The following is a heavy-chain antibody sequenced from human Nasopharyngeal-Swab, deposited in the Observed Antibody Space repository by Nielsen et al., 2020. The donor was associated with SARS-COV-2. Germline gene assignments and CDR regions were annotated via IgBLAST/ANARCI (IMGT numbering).Heavy chain of an antibody. V-gene: IGHV3-74*01. CDR2: INSDGSST. J-gene: IGHJ6*02. CDR1: GFTFSSYW. D-gene: IGHD3-3*01. Sequence: GESLKISCAASGFTFSSYWMHWVRQAPGKGLVWVSRINSDGSSTSYADSVKGRFTISRDNAKNTLYLQMNSLRAEDTAVYYCARYFPRSLDFWNHLSVSHLLYYYGMDVWGQGTTVTVSS. CDR3: ARYFPRSLDFWNHLSVSHLLYYYGMDV.